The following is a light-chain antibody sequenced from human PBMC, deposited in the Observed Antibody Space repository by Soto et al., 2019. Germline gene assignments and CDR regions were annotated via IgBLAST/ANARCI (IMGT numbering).Light chain of an antibody. CDR1: QTISSW. CDR3: QHYNSYSEA. Sequence: IQMTQSPSTLSGSVGHRVTITCRASQTISSWLAWYQQKPGKAPKILIYKASTLKSGVPSRFSGSGSGTEGTLTISSLKTDDGATYYCQHYNSYSEAFCQGTKVDI. CDR2: KAS. V-gene: IGKV1-5*03. J-gene: IGKJ1*01.